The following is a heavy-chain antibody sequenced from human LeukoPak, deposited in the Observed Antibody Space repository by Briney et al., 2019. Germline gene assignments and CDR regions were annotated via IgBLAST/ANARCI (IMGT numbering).Heavy chain of an antibody. Sequence: GGSLRLSCAASGFTVSSNYMSWVRQAPGKGLEGVSVIYNGGSTYYGDSVKGRFTISRDNFKNTLYIQMNSLRAEDTAVYYCARDLGFTMVRGSHYGMDVWGQGTPVTVSS. CDR3: ARDLGFTMVRGSHYGMDV. D-gene: IGHD3-10*01. J-gene: IGHJ6*02. V-gene: IGHV3-66*01. CDR1: GFTVSSNY. CDR2: IYNGGST.